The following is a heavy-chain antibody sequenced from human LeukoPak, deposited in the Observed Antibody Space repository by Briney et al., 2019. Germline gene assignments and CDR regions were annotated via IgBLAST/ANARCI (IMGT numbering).Heavy chain of an antibody. Sequence: GGSLRLSCEASGFSFPYSMNWVRQAPGKGLEWVSSISSSSSYIYYADFVKGRFTISRDNAKNSLYLQMNSLRAEDTAVYYCAELGITMIGGVWGKGTTVTISS. J-gene: IGHJ6*04. V-gene: IGHV3-21*01. CDR1: GFSFPYS. CDR2: ISSSSSYI. CDR3: AELGITMIGGV. D-gene: IGHD3-10*02.